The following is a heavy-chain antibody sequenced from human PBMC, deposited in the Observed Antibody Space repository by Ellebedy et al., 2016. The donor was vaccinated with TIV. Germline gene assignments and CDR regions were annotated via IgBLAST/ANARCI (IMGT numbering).Heavy chain of an antibody. D-gene: IGHD1-26*01. V-gene: IGHV3-48*02. CDR3: ARGGAGFDSMNRELSFDS. CDR1: GFTVSSNY. CDR2: IRSSINSI. Sequence: GGSLRLSXAASGFTVSSNYMSWVRQAPGKGLEWVAFIRSSINSISYADSVKGRFTISRDDAENSLYLQMNSLRDEDTALYYCARGGAGFDSMNRELSFDSWGQGTLVIVSS. J-gene: IGHJ4*02.